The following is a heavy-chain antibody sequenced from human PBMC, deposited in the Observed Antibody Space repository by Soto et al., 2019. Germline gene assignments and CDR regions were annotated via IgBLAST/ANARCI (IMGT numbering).Heavy chain of an antibody. CDR3: AINMDYSYGRGSGKGHGV. V-gene: IGHV1-2*02. CDR2: INPKFGDT. J-gene: IGHJ6*02. CDR1: GYTFTAYH. Sequence: QVRLVQSGAEVKEPGDSVRVSCEASGYTFTAYHIHWVRQAPGQGLEWMGWINPKFGDTGYAQDFQGRVSMTSDMSISTVYMELSRLTSDDTAIYDCAINMDYSYGRGSGKGHGVWAQGTTVTV. D-gene: IGHD3-10*02.